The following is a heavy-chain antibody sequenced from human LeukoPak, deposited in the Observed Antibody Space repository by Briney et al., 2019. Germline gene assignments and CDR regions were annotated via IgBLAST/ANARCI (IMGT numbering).Heavy chain of an antibody. CDR3: ARPQGYQLLDFEY. D-gene: IGHD2-2*01. Sequence: PSETLSLTSTVSGGSISSSSYDWGWIRQPPGKGLEWIGSIYYGGTTYYNPSLKSRVTICVDTSKNQFSLKLSSVTAADTAVYYCARPQGYQLLDFEYWGQGTLVTVSS. J-gene: IGHJ4*02. CDR2: IYYGGTT. V-gene: IGHV4-39*01. CDR1: GGSISSSSYD.